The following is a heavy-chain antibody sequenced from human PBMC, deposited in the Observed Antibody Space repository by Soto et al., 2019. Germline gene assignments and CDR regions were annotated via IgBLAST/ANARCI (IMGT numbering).Heavy chain of an antibody. D-gene: IGHD7-27*01. CDR2: ISSSSSTI. J-gene: IGHJ6*02. V-gene: IGHV3-48*02. Sequence: EVQLVESGGGLVQPGGSLRLSCAASGFTFSSYSMNWVRQAPGKGLEWVSYISSSSSTIYYADSVKGRFTISRDNAKNSLYLHMNSLRDEDTAVYYCARDLGPLPRYYYYYYGMDVWGQGTTVTVSS. CDR1: GFTFSSYS. CDR3: ARDLGPLPRYYYYYYGMDV.